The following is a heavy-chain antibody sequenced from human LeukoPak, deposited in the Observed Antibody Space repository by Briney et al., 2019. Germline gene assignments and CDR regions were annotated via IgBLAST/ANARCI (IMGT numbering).Heavy chain of an antibody. CDR1: GFTFDDYA. J-gene: IGHJ4*02. CDR3: EKVRPPWGGNSYNFAY. CDR2: INWNSGGI. Sequence: GGSLRLSCAASGFTFDDYAMHWVRQAPGKGLEWVSGINWNSGGIAYADSVKGRFTISRDNAKNSLYLQMNSLRPEDTALYYCEKVRPPWGGNSYNFAYWAREPWSPSPQ. D-gene: IGHD1-26*01. V-gene: IGHV3-9*01.